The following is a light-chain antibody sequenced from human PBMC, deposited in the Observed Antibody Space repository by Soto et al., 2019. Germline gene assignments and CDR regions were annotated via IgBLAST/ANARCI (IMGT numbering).Light chain of an antibody. Sequence: EIVLTQSPGTLSFSPGERATLSCRASQRVSSSYLAWYQQKPGQAPRLLIYGASSRATGIPDRFSGSGSGTDFTLTISRLEPEDFAVYYCQHYGSLVLTFGGGTKVEIK. CDR2: GAS. J-gene: IGKJ4*01. CDR1: QRVSSSY. CDR3: QHYGSLVLT. V-gene: IGKV3-20*01.